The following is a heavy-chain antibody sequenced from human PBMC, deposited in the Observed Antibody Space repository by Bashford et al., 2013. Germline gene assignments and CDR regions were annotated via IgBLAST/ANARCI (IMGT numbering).Heavy chain of an antibody. J-gene: IGHJ4*02. CDR3: ARDTHGSGSYLGY. CDR2: MNPNSGKT. D-gene: IGHD3-10*01. Sequence: ASVKVSCKASGYAFSNFDINWVRQATGQGLEWMGWMNPNSGKTGYAQKFQGRVTMTRNTSISTAYMELSSLRSEDTAIYYCARDTHGSGSYLGYWAQGTLVTVSS. CDR1: GYAFSNFD. V-gene: IGHV1-8*02.